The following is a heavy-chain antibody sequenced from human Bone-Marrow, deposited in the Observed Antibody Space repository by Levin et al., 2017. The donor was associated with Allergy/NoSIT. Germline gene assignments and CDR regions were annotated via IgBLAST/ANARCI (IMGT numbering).Heavy chain of an antibody. CDR2: INHSGST. D-gene: IGHD3-22*01. CDR1: GGSFSGYY. Sequence: PSETLSLTCAVYGGSFSGYYWSWIRQPPGKGLEWIGEINHSGSTNYNPSLKSRVTISVDTSKNQFSLKLSSVTAADTAVYYCARAHEESYYDSSGYYYYFDYFDYWGQGTLVTVSS. V-gene: IGHV4-34*01. CDR3: ARAHEESYYDSSGYYYYFDYFDY. J-gene: IGHJ4*02.